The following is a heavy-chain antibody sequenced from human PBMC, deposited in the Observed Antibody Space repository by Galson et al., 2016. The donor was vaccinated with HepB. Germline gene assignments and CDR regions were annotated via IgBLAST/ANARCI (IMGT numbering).Heavy chain of an antibody. CDR3: ATSMILATTHLRYFDS. V-gene: IGHV1-69*13. CDR2: IIPIFGTA. Sequence: SVKVSCKASGGTFSSYAISWVRQAPGQGLEWMGGIIPIFGTANYAQKFQGRVTITADESTSTAYMELSSLRSEDTAVYYCATSMILATTHLRYFDSWGQGTLVTVSS. CDR1: GGTFSSYA. D-gene: IGHD1-7*01. J-gene: IGHJ4*02.